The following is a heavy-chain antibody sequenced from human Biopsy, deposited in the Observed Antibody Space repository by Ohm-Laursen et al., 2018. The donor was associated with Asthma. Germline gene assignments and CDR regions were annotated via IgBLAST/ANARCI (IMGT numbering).Heavy chain of an antibody. D-gene: IGHD1-14*01. Sequence: TQTLTLTSSFSGFSLSSSGANVNWIRQPPGKALEWLARIDWEEDKFYSTSLRTRLTISKGSSEDQVVLTMTNMGPVDPATYYCTRHNDYWGPGILVTVSS. CDR2: IDWEEDK. V-gene: IGHV2-70*04. J-gene: IGHJ4*02. CDR1: GFSLSSSGAN. CDR3: TRHNDY.